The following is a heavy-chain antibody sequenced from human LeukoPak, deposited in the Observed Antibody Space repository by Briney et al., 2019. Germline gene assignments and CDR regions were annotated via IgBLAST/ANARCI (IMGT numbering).Heavy chain of an antibody. CDR2: ISSSSSYI. V-gene: IGHV3-21*01. Sequence: PGGSLRLSCAASGFTFSSYSMNWVRQAPGKGLEWVSSISSSSSYIYYADSVKGRFTISRDNAKNSLYLQMNSLRADDTAVYYCARDQRAVRGQYFDYWGQGTLVTVSS. J-gene: IGHJ4*02. D-gene: IGHD3-10*01. CDR1: GFTFSSYS. CDR3: ARDQRAVRGQYFDY.